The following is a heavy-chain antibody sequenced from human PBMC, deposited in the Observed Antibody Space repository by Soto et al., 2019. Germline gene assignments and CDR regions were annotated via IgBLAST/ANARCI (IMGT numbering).Heavy chain of an antibody. D-gene: IGHD3-16*01. CDR1: GGSISRSGSY. CDR3: ARQPLGAVMMTSAINWFVF. J-gene: IGHJ5*01. CDR2: IYYSGST. V-gene: IGHV4-39*01. Sequence: SEALSLTCTVSGGSISRSGSYWVLIRQPPGKGLEWIGYIYYSGSTNYNPSLKSRVTISVDTSKNQFSLKLNSVTAADTAVYYCARQPLGAVMMTSAINWFVFWGQGALITVSS.